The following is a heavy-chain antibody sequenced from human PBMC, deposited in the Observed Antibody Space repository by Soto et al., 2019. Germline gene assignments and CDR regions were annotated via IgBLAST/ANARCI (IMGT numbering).Heavy chain of an antibody. CDR2: VYYSGSA. CDR3: AGPAYGGNIAAMDV. J-gene: IGHJ6*02. CDR1: GGSISTSAYY. D-gene: IGHD4-17*01. Sequence: QLQLEESGPGLVKPSETLSLTCTVSGGSISTSAYYWGWVRQPPGKALEWIGSVYYSGSAYYNASLDSRVTLSVDKSKDQLSLTLSSVTAADTAVYHCAGPAYGGNIAAMDVWGQGTTVTVSS. V-gene: IGHV4-39*01.